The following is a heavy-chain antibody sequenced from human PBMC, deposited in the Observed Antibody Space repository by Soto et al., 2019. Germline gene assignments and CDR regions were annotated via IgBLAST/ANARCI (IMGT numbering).Heavy chain of an antibody. CDR3: ARDTHSDILTGYPYYYYGMDV. CDR2: ISSSSSTI. V-gene: IGHV3-48*02. D-gene: IGHD3-9*01. CDR1: GFTFSSYS. J-gene: IGHJ6*02. Sequence: PGGSLRLSCAASGFTFSSYSMNWVRQAPGKGLEWVSYISSSSSTIYYADSVKGRFTISRDNAKNSLYLQMNSLRDEDTAVYYCARDTHSDILTGYPYYYYGMDVWGQGTTVTVSS.